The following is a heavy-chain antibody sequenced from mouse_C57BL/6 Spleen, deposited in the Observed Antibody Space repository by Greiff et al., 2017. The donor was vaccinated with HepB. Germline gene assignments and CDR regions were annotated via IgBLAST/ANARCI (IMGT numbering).Heavy chain of an antibody. CDR3: ARGDGSSLDYFDY. V-gene: IGHV2-2*01. CDR1: GFSLTSYG. J-gene: IGHJ2*01. D-gene: IGHD1-1*01. CDR2: IWSGGST. Sequence: QVQLKESGPGLVQPSQRLSITCTVSGFSLTSYGVHWVRQSPGKGLEWLGVIWSGGSTDYNAAFISRLSISKDNSKSQVFFKMNSLQADDTAIYYCARGDGSSLDYFDYWGQGTTLTVSS.